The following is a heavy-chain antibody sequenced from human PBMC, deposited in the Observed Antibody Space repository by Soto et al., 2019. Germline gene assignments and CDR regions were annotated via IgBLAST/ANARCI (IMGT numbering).Heavy chain of an antibody. CDR3: ARARATVTTERALGY. J-gene: IGHJ4*02. CDR1: GYTFYSYD. CDR2: TSVYNGNT. D-gene: IGHD4-17*01. V-gene: IGHV1-18*01. Sequence: QVQLVQSGAEVKKPGASVRVSCKASGYTFYSYDITWVRQAPGQGLEGMGTTSVYNGNTNFAQNLQGRVTMTIDKSTATAYMELNSLTSDDTAVYYCARARATVTTERALGYWGQGTLVTVSS.